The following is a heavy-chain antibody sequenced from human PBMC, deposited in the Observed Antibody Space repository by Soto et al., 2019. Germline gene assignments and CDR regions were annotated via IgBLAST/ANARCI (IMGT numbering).Heavy chain of an antibody. V-gene: IGHV3-30-3*01. CDR2: ISYDGSNK. CDR1: GFTFRRSA. Sequence: GGSLRLSCTASGFTFRRSAMHWVRQAPGKGLEWVAVISYDGSNKYYADSVKGRFTISRDNSKTTLYLRMNSLRAEDTAGYYGASYPQPTIVIILVSWGKGTLVTVSS. D-gene: IGHD3-10*01. CDR3: ASYPQPTIVIILVS. J-gene: IGHJ5*02.